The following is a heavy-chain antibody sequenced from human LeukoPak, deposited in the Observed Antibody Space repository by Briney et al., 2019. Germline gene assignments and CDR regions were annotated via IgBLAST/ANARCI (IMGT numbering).Heavy chain of an antibody. CDR3: ASERGGVTHFDY. CDR2: IIPIFGTA. Sequence: SVKVSCKASGGTFSSYAISWVRQAPGQGLEWMGGIIPIFGTANYGQKFQGRVTITADKSTSTAYMELSSLRSEDTAVYYCASERGGVTHFDYWGQGTLVTVSS. CDR1: GGTFSSYA. D-gene: IGHD3-10*01. V-gene: IGHV1-69*06. J-gene: IGHJ4*02.